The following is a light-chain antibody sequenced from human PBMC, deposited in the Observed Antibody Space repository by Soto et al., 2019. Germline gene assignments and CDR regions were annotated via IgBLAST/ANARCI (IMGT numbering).Light chain of an antibody. CDR1: SSDVGGYNY. CDR2: EVS. Sequence: QSALTRPASGSGSPGQSITISCTGTSSDVGGYNYVSWYQQHPGKAPKLMIYEVSNRPSGVSNRFSGSKSGNTASLTISGLQAEDEADYYCSSYTSSSIDYVFGTGTKLTVL. V-gene: IGLV2-14*01. CDR3: SSYTSSSIDYV. J-gene: IGLJ1*01.